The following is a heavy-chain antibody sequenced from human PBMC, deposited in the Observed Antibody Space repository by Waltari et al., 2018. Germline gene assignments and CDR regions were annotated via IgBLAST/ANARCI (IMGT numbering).Heavy chain of an antibody. CDR2: INAGNGNT. J-gene: IGHJ4*02. V-gene: IGHV1-3*01. CDR3: ARAPVYFDY. Sequence: QVQLVQYGAEVKKPGASVKVSCKACGYTFTRYDMNWVRQAPGQRLEWIGWINAGNGNTQYSQKFQGRVTITRYTSARTAYMGLSILSSDDTAVYYCARAPVYFDYLGQGTLVTVSS. CDR1: GYTFTRYD.